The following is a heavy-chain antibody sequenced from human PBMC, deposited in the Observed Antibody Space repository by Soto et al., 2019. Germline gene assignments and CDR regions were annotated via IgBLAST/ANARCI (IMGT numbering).Heavy chain of an antibody. CDR2: ISAYNGNT. CDR1: GYTFTSYG. V-gene: IGHV1-18*01. D-gene: IGHD5-12*01. CDR3: VRIVAIPGYPDY. J-gene: IGHJ4*02. Sequence: ASVKVSCKASGYTFTSYGISWVRQAPGQGLEWMGWISAYNGNTNYAQKLQGRVTMTTDTSTSTAYMELRTQHSDDQAVYYCVRIVAIPGYPDYWGQGTLVTVSS.